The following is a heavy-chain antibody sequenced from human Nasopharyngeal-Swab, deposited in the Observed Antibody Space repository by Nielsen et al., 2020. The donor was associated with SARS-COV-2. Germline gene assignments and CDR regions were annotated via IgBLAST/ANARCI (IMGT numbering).Heavy chain of an antibody. CDR3: ARALTPYYYDSSGYYYRASYYYYGMDV. CDR2: MNPNSGNT. V-gene: IGHV1-8*01. Sequence: WVRQAPGHGLEWMGWMNPNSGNTGYAQKFQGRVTMTRNTSISTAYMELSSLRSEDTAVYYCARALTPYYYDSSGYYYRASYYYYGMDVWGQGTTVTVSS. J-gene: IGHJ6*02. D-gene: IGHD3-22*01.